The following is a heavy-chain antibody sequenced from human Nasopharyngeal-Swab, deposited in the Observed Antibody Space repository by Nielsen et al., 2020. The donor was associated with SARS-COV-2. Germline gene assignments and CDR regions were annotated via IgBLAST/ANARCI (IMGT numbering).Heavy chain of an antibody. CDR1: GFTFSSYA. V-gene: IGHV3-30-3*01. J-gene: IGHJ5*02. D-gene: IGHD3-10*01. Sequence: GESLKISCAASGFTFSSYAMHWVRQAPGKGLEWMAVISYDGSNKYYADSVKGRFTISRDNSKNTLYLQMNSLRAEDTAVYYCARDWAHYYGSGALLLWWFDPWGQGTLVTVSS. CDR2: ISYDGSNK. CDR3: ARDWAHYYGSGALLLWWFDP.